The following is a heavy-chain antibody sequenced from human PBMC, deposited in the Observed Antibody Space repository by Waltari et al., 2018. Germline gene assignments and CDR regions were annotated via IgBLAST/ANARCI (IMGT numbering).Heavy chain of an antibody. D-gene: IGHD3-10*01. CDR1: GGSFSGYY. CDR2: INHSGST. Sequence: QVQLQQWGAGLLKPSETLSLTCAVYGGSFSGYYWSWIRQPPGKGLEWIGEINHSGSTNYNPSLKSRVTISVDTAKNQFSLKLSSVTAADTAVYYCARGRWFGRWGQGTLVTVSS. CDR3: ARGRWFGR. V-gene: IGHV4-34*01. J-gene: IGHJ4*02.